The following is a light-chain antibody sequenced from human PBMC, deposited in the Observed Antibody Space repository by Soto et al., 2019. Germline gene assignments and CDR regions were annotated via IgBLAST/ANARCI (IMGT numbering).Light chain of an antibody. J-gene: IGLJ3*02. CDR1: SGSVSTSNY. Sequence: QTVVTQEPSFSVSPGGTVTLTCGLTSGSVSTSNYPTWYQQTPGQAPRTLIYTTDTRSSGVPDRFSGSILGNKAALTITGAQAIDESDYYCVLYMGSGVWVFGGGTKLTVL. CDR3: VLYMGSGVWV. V-gene: IGLV8-61*01. CDR2: TTD.